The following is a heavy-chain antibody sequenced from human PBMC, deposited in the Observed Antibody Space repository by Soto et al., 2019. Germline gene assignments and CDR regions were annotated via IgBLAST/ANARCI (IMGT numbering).Heavy chain of an antibody. Sequence: SETLSLTCAVYGGSFSGYYWIWIRQPPGKGLEWIGEINHSGSTNYNPSLKSRVTISVDTSKNQFSLKLSSVTAADTAVYYCASYGILTGFSYWGQGTLVTVSS. CDR2: INHSGST. J-gene: IGHJ4*02. D-gene: IGHD3-9*01. CDR3: ASYGILTGFSY. CDR1: GGSFSGYY. V-gene: IGHV4-34*01.